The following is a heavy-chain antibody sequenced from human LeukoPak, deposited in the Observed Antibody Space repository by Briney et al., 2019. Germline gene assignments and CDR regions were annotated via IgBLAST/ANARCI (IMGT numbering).Heavy chain of an antibody. J-gene: IGHJ4*02. D-gene: IGHD5-12*01. CDR1: GGSISSSSFY. Sequence: SETLSLTCTVSGGSISSSSFYWGWIRQPPGRGLEWIGSIYYSGSTSYNPSLKSRVTISVDTSKNQFSLKLSSVTAADTAVYYCARDGSGYDPGGNYFDYWGQGTLVTVSS. CDR2: IYYSGST. CDR3: ARDGSGYDPGGNYFDY. V-gene: IGHV4-39*07.